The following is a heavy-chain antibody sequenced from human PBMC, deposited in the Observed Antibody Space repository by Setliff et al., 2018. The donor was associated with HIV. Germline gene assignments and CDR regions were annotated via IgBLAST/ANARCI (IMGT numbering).Heavy chain of an antibody. CDR3: ARPHSGRGGGAYFDP. V-gene: IGHV4-39*01. D-gene: IGHD6-19*01. CDR1: GDSITSGHFY. Sequence: NPSETLSLTCTVSGDSITSGHFYWGWIRQAPGKGLEWIGNILDGRVTFFNPSLRGRVTISVDASKNQVSLNLRSVTAADSAVYHCARPHSGRGGGAYFDPWGQGILVTV. J-gene: IGHJ5*02. CDR2: ILDGRVT.